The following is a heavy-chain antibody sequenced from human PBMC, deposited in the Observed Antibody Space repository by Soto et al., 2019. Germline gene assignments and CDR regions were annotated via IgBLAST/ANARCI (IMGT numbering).Heavy chain of an antibody. J-gene: IGHJ6*02. D-gene: IGHD6-13*01. CDR1: GFSLSTSGVG. CDR2: IYWNDEK. Sequence: GSGPTLVNPTQTLTLTCTFSGFSLSTSGVGVGWIRQPPGEALEWLALIYWNDEKYYNPSLRNRLTITRDTSKNQVVLTMTNMDPVDTATYYCAHRLPGPSGYGVWGQGTTVTSP. CDR3: AHRLPGPSGYGV. V-gene: IGHV2-5*01.